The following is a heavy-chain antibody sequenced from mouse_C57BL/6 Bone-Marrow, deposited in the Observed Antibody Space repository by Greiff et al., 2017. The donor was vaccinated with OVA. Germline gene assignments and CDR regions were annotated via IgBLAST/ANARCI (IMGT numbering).Heavy chain of an antibody. J-gene: IGHJ3*01. D-gene: IGHD2-10*01. V-gene: IGHV2-9-1*01. CDR1: GFSLTSYA. CDR3: ASSPLLWYPTWFAY. CDR2: IWTGGGT. Sequence: VKLLESGPGLVAPSQSLSITCTVSGFSLTSYAISWVRQPPGKGLEWLGVIWTGGGTNYNSALKSRLSISKDNSKSQVFLKMNSLQTDDTARYYCASSPLLWYPTWFAYWGQGTLVTVSA.